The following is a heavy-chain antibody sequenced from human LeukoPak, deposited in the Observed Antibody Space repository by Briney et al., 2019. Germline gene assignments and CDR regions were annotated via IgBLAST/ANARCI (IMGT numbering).Heavy chain of an antibody. J-gene: IGHJ4*02. V-gene: IGHV3-23*01. Sequence: PGGSLRLSCAASGFTFSKYAMSWVRQAPGKGLEWVSGISGRGGGPYYADSVKGRFTNSTDNSKNTLYLQMNRLRADDPAVYYCARDRDGTGNYPLDYWGQGTLVIVSS. CDR2: ISGRGGGP. D-gene: IGHD3-10*01. CDR1: GFTFSKYA. CDR3: ARDRDGTGNYPLDY.